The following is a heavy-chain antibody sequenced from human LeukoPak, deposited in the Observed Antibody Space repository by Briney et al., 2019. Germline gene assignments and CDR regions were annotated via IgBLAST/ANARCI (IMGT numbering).Heavy chain of an antibody. CDR3: ARAPSEIGGYYPEYLRH. V-gene: IGHV3-74*01. Sequence: PGGSLRLSCAASGFTFSTYWMHWVRQAPGKGPVWVSRIKSDGSTNYADSVKGRFTISRDNAKNTVSLQMNSPRPEDTGVYYCARAPSEIGGYYPEYLRHWGQGTLVTVSS. CDR1: GFTFSTYW. J-gene: IGHJ1*01. CDR2: IKSDGST. D-gene: IGHD3-22*01.